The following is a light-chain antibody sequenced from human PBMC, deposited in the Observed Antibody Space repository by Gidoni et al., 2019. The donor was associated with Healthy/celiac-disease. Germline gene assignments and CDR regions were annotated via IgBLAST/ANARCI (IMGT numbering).Light chain of an antibody. CDR3: QRLNSYPLT. CDR2: AAS. V-gene: IGKV1-9*01. Sequence: DIQLPPSPSFLSASVGDRVTLTCRASKGISSSLAWYQQKPGKAPKLLINAASTLQSGVPSRFSSSGSRTEFTLTISSLQHEDFATYYWQRLNSYPLTFGQGTRLEIK. J-gene: IGKJ5*01. CDR1: KGISSS.